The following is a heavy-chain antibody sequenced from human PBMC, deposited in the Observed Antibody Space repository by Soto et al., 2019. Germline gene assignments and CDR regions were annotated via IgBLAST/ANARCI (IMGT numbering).Heavy chain of an antibody. Sequence: EVQLLESGGGLVQPGGSLRLCCAASGLTFRNYAMTWVRQAPGKGPEWVSTVSGNGGETFYADSVKGRFTISRDNSKDTFYLIMKSLRVEDTAVYYCAKGGHQSFFDYWGQGTPVAVSS. CDR2: VSGNGGET. J-gene: IGHJ4*02. D-gene: IGHD2-2*01. CDR3: AKGGHQSFFDY. CDR1: GLTFRNYA. V-gene: IGHV3-23*01.